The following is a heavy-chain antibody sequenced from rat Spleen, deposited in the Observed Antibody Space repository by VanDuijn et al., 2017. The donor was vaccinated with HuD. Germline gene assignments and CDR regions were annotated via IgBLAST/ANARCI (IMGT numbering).Heavy chain of an antibody. CDR1: GFTFSDYG. CDR2: ISYGDSSGHSGT. J-gene: IGHJ2*01. D-gene: IGHD1-9*01. CDR3: ARRHYGYTDYFDY. V-gene: IGHV5-29*01. Sequence: EVQLVESGGGLVQPGKSLKLSCAVSGFTFSDYGMAWVRQAPTKGLEWVATISYGDSSGHSGTYYRDSVKGRFTISRDNAKSTLSLQMDSLRSEDTATYYCARRHYGYTDYFDYWGQGVMVTVSS.